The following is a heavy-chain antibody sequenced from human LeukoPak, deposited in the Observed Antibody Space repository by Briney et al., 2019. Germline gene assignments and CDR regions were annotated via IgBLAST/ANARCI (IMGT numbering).Heavy chain of an antibody. J-gene: IGHJ4*02. CDR3: ARDLIRVRYYDSSGYPRYGY. V-gene: IGHV1-18*01. CDR2: ISAYNGNT. Sequence: GASVKVSCKASGYTFTSYGISWVRQAPGQGLEWMGWISAYNGNTNYAQKLQGRVTMTTDTSTSTAYMELSSLRSEDTAVYYCARDLIRVRYYDSSGYPRYGYWGQGTLVTVSS. CDR1: GYTFTSYG. D-gene: IGHD3-22*01.